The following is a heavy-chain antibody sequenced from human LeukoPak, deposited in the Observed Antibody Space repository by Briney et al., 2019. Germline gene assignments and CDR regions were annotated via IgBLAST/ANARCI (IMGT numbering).Heavy chain of an antibody. J-gene: IGHJ5*02. CDR2: IYASGST. V-gene: IGHV4-4*07. CDR3: ARDPRGIVGANHNWFDP. D-gene: IGHD1-26*01. Sequence: SETLSLTCTVSGGSISSYYWSWIRQPAGKGLEWIGRIYASGSTNYNPSLKSRVTMSVDTSKSQFPLKLISVTAADTAVYYCARDPRGIVGANHNWFDPGGQGTLATVS. CDR1: GGSISSYY.